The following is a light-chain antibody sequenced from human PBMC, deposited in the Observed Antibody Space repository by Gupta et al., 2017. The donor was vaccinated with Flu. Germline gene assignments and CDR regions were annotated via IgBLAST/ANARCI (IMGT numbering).Light chain of an antibody. Sequence: QSALTQPASASGSPGQAVTIHCTGTSSDVGGYNYVSWYQHHPGKAPKLLIYEVSNRPSGVSNRFSGSKSGTTASLTISGLQAEDEADYYCSSYTSSSTVVFGGGTKLTVL. V-gene: IGLV2-14*01. CDR2: EVS. CDR3: SSYTSSSTVV. CDR1: SSDVGGYNY. J-gene: IGLJ2*01.